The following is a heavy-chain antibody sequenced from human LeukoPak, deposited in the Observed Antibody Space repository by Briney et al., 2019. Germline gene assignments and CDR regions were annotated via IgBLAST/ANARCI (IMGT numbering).Heavy chain of an antibody. V-gene: IGHV3-23*01. CDR2: ISGSGSPT. J-gene: IGHJ6*03. CDR3: AKGFFYYMDV. CDR1: GFTFSSYA. Sequence: GGSLRLSCVASGFTFSSYAMSWVRQAPGKGLEWVSAISGSGSPTYYADSVEGRFTISRDNSKNTLYVQMNSLRAEDTAVYYCAKGFFYYMDVWGKGTTVTVSS.